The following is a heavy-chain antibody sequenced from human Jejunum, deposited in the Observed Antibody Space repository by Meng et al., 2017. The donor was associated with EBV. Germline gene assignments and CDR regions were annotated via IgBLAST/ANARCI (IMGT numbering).Heavy chain of an antibody. CDR1: GFTFRNAW. J-gene: IGHJ5*02. V-gene: IGHV3-15*01. CDR2: IKSKTEGGTT. Sequence: EVQLVESGGGLVKPGGSLRLFCAASGFTFRNAWMSWVRQAPGKGLEWIARIKSKTEGGTTDYAAPVKGRFTISRDDSKNMVFLQMNSLKTEDTAVYYCVSSWSDPWGQGTLVTVSS. CDR3: VSSWSDP.